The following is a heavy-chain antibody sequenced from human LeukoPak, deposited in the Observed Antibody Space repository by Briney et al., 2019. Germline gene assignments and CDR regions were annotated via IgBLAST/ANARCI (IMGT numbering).Heavy chain of an antibody. CDR3: AKTFRITMVRGVMDY. Sequence: PGGSLRLSCAASGFTFSSYAMSWVRQAPGKGLEWVSAISGSGGSTYYADSVKGRFTISRDNSKNTLYLQMNSLRAEDTAVYYCAKTFRITMVRGVMDYWGQGTLVTVSS. V-gene: IGHV3-23*01. D-gene: IGHD3-10*01. CDR1: GFTFSSYA. CDR2: ISGSGGST. J-gene: IGHJ4*02.